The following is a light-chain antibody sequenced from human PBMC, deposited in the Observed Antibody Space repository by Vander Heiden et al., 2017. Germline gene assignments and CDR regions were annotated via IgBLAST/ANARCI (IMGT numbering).Light chain of an antibody. CDR1: ALSKQY. V-gene: IGLV3-25*03. CDR2: KDS. J-gene: IGLJ3*02. CDR3: QSADSDDAYVV. Sequence: YELTQPPSVSVSPGQTARITCSADALSKQYSYWYQQRPGQAPVLLIYKDSQRPPGIPERFSGSTSGTTVTLTISGAQAEDEADYFCQSADSDDAYVVFGGGTKLTVL.